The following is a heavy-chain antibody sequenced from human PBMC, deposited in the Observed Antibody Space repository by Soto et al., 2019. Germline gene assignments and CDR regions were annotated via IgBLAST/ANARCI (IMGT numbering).Heavy chain of an antibody. CDR3: ARTRNLDV. Sequence: QVQLQQWGAGLLKPSETLSLTCAVYGGSLSGYYGNWIRQSPGKGLEWIGEINHSGSTNYNPSLKSRVTIKIDTSKNQFSLKLSYVNAADTAVYYCARTRNLDVWGQGTTVIVSS. J-gene: IGHJ6*02. CDR2: INHSGST. V-gene: IGHV4-34*01. D-gene: IGHD1-1*01. CDR1: GGSLSGYY.